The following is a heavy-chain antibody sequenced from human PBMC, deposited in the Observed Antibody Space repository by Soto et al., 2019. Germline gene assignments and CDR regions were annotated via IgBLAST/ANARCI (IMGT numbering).Heavy chain of an antibody. V-gene: IGHV1-69*01. Sequence: QVQLVQSGAEVKKPGSSVKVSCKASGGSFSSNAISWVRQAPGQGLEWMGGIIPILGSANYAQKFQDRLTITADGSTTTTYMELNSLRSEDAAVYYCASRERVDAFDIWGQGTLVTGYS. CDR2: IIPILGSA. CDR3: ASRERVDAFDI. J-gene: IGHJ3*02. D-gene: IGHD1-26*01. CDR1: GGSFSSNA.